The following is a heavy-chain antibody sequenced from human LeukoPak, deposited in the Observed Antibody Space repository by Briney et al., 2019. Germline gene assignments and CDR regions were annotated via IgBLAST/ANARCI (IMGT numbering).Heavy chain of an antibody. J-gene: IGHJ4*02. Sequence: SETLSLTCTVSGGSISSYYWSWIRQPPGKGLEWIGYIYNSESTNYNPSLKSRVTISVDTSKSQSSLKLSSVTAADTAVYYCARHMGDIVGANSMGYFDYWGQGTLVTVSS. CDR1: GGSISSYY. V-gene: IGHV4-59*08. D-gene: IGHD1-26*01. CDR2: IYNSEST. CDR3: ARHMGDIVGANSMGYFDY.